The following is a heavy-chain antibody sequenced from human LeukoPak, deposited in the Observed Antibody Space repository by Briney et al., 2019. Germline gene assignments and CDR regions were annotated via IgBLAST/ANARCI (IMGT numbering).Heavy chain of an antibody. D-gene: IGHD3-16*01. CDR3: ARGWGFFDY. CDR2: IYYSGST. J-gene: IGHJ4*02. V-gene: IGHV4-59*01. Sequence: SETLSLTCTVSGGSISSYYWSWIRQPPGKGLEWIGYIYYSGSTNYNPSLKSRVTISVDTSKNQFSLKLSSVTAADTAVYYCARGWGFFDYWGQGTLVTVSS. CDR1: GGSISSYY.